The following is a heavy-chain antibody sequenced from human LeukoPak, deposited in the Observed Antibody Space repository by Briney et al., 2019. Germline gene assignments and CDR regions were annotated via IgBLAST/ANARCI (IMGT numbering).Heavy chain of an antibody. CDR3: AKDQYDYVRGEFDY. J-gene: IGHJ4*02. Sequence: GRSLRLSCAASGFTFSSYAMHWVRQAPGKGLEWVAVISYDGNDKHYADSVKGRFTISRDNSKNTLYLQMNSLRVEDTAVYYCAKDQYDYVRGEFDYWGQGTLVTVSS. CDR1: GFTFSSYA. D-gene: IGHD3-16*01. CDR2: ISYDGNDK. V-gene: IGHV3-30*04.